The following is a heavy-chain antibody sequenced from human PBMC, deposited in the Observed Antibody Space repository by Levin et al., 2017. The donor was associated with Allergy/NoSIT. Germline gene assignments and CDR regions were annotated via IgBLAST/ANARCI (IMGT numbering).Heavy chain of an antibody. CDR3: ARSDQLTGVFE. Sequence: SETLSLTCTVSGGSISSGGYYWSWIRQHPGKGLEWIGYIYYSGSTYYNPSLKSRVTISVDTSKNQFSLKLSSVTAADTAVYYCARSDQLTGVFEWGQGTLVTVSS. D-gene: IGHD7-27*01. CDR2: IYYSGST. J-gene: IGHJ4*02. CDR1: GGSISSGGYY. V-gene: IGHV4-31*03.